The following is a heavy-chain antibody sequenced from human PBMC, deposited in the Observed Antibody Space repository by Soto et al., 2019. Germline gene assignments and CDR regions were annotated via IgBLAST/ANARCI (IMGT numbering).Heavy chain of an antibody. Sequence: VQLLESGGGLVQPGGSLRLSCAASGFTFSSYAMSWVRQAPGKGLEWVSAISGSGGSTYYADSVKGRFTISRDNSKNTLDLQMNSLRAEDTAVYYCAKAGLNRGIAAAVSQGGYFDYWGQGTLVTVSS. CDR3: AKAGLNRGIAAAVSQGGYFDY. J-gene: IGHJ4*02. D-gene: IGHD6-13*01. CDR2: ISGSGGST. V-gene: IGHV3-23*01. CDR1: GFTFSSYA.